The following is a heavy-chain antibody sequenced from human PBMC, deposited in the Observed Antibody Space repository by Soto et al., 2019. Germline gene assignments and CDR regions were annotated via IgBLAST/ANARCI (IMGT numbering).Heavy chain of an antibody. CDR3: VMVDKDVTPNPHDV. D-gene: IGHD5-12*01. V-gene: IGHV1-18*01. J-gene: IGHJ6*02. Sequence: QVQMVQSGDEVKKPGASVKVSCKASGYIFVNYGIAWVRQAPGQGLEWMGWISPYTGNTHSASKVQGRLTMTTDTSTSKGYMDLGSRTSADTSVCYCVMVDKDVTPNPHDVWGQGTTVPVSS. CDR2: ISPYTGNT. CDR1: GYIFVNYG.